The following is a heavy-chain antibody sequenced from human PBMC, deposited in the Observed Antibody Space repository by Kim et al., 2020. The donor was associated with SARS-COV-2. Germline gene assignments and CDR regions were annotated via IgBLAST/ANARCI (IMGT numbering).Heavy chain of an antibody. CDR3: AKMGAVKSYFFYGMDV. D-gene: IGHD1-26*01. CDR1: GFISGDYV. J-gene: IGHJ6*02. Sequence: GGSLRLSCAASGFISGDYVMHWVRQAPGKGLEWVSGINWNSGSIGYADSVKGRFTISRDNANKSLYLQMNSLRPEDTALYYCAKMGAVKSYFFYGMDVWGQETTVTVSS. CDR2: INWNSGSI. V-gene: IGHV3-9*02.